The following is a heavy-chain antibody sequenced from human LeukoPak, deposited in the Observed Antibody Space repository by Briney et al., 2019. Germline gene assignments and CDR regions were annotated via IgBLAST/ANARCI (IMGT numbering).Heavy chain of an antibody. V-gene: IGHV4-4*02. Sequence: SETLSLTCAVSGGSISSSNWWSWVRQPPGKGLEWIGEIYHSGSTNYNPSLKSQVTISVDKSKNQFSLKLSSVTAADTAVYYCARDRLRWPKIDYWGQGSLVTVSS. D-gene: IGHD4-23*01. CDR3: ARDRLRWPKIDY. CDR2: IYHSGST. J-gene: IGHJ4*02. CDR1: GGSISSSNW.